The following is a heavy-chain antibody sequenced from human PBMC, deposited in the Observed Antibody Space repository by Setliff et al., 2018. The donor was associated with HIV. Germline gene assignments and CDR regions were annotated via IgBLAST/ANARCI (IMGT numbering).Heavy chain of an antibody. CDR2: VSPGDSGT. D-gene: IGHD6-6*01. J-gene: IGHJ5*02. Sequence: GECPKISCKGFGYSFTNFLIGWVRQMPGKGLEWMGIVSPGDSGTSYSPSFQGQVTMSADKSISTAYLQWSSLKASDTAMYYCVRPLGRSSSQGWFDPWGQGTLVTVSS. CDR1: GYSFTNFL. V-gene: IGHV5-51*01. CDR3: VRPLGRSSSQGWFDP.